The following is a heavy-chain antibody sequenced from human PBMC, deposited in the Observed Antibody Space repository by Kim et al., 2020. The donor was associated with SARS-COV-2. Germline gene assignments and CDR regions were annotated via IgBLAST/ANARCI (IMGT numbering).Heavy chain of an antibody. Sequence: TTEYAASVKGRFTISRDDSKSIAYLQMNSLKTEDTAVYYCAWELLSLFDYWGQGTLVTVSS. CDR2: TT. CDR3: AWELLSLFDY. D-gene: IGHD2-15*01. V-gene: IGHV3-49*02. J-gene: IGHJ4*02.